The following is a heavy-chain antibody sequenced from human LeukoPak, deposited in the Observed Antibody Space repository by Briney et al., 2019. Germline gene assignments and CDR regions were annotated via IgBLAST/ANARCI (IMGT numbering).Heavy chain of an antibody. CDR1: GFTFSSYA. CDR2: ISGSGGST. D-gene: IGHD2-2*01. J-gene: IGHJ5*02. CDR3: AKDAIVVVPAAMEFDP. V-gene: IGHV3-23*01. Sequence: PGGSLRLSCAASGFTFSSYAMSWVRQAPGKGLEWVSAISGSGGSTYYADSVKGRFTISRDNSKNTLYLQMNSLRAEDTAVYYCAKDAIVVVPAAMEFDPWGQGTLVTVSS.